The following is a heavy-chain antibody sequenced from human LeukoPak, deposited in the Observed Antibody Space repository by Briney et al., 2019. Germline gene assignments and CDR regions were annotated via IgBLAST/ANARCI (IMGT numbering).Heavy chain of an antibody. CDR3: ASLVNMAGMIFFDI. V-gene: IGHV4-30-4*01. J-gene: IGHJ3*02. D-gene: IGHD6-19*01. CDR2: IYYSGST. Sequence: SETLSLTCTVSGGSISSGDYYWSWIRQPPGKGLEWIGYIYYSGSTYYNPSLKSRVTISVDTSKNQFSLKLSSVTAADTAVYYCASLVNMAGMIFFDIWGRGTMVTVSS. CDR1: GGSISSGDYY.